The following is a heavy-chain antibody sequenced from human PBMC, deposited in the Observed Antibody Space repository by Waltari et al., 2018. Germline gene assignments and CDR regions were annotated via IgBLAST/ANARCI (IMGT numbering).Heavy chain of an antibody. CDR2: INYDGSQK. CDR3: AKSRGFEY. CDR1: GFTFSRYW. Sequence: EVQLVGSGGGLVQPGGSLRLSCGASGFTFSRYWMSWVRQTPGKGLEWVANINYDGSQKYYVDSVKGRFTISRDNAKNSVYLQMNSLRVEDTAVYYCAKSRGFEYWGQGTLITVSS. J-gene: IGHJ4*02. V-gene: IGHV3-7*01. D-gene: IGHD2-2*01.